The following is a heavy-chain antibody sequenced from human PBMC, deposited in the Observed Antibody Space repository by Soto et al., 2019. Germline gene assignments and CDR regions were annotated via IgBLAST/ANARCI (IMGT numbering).Heavy chain of an antibody. CDR1: GGSISSNNW. D-gene: IGHD5-12*01. J-gene: IGHJ4*02. V-gene: IGHV4-4*02. Sequence: SETLSLTCAVSGGSISSNNWWSWVRQPAGKGLEWIGEIYHSGSTNYNPPLKSGVTTSVDTYKKHSSLTLSSVTAAATAVYYFARVGYPSIDYGGQGTLVTVS. CDR2: IYHSGST. CDR3: ARVGYPSIDY.